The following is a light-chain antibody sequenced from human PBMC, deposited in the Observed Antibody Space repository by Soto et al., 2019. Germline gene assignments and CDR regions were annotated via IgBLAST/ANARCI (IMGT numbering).Light chain of an antibody. V-gene: IGLV2-14*01. J-gene: IGLJ3*02. Sequence: QSALTQPASVSGSPGQPITISCSGTSSDIGAYKYVSWYQQHPGKVPKLMIYEANNRPSGVSDRFSGSKSGNTASLTISGLQAEDEADYYCSSYTGDNTWMFGGGTKLTVL. CDR3: SSYTGDNTWM. CDR2: EAN. CDR1: SSDIGAYKY.